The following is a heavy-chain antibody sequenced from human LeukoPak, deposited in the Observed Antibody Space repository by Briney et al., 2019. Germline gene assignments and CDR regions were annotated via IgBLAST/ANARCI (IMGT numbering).Heavy chain of an antibody. CDR2: ISYDGSNK. D-gene: IGHD2-2*02. CDR3: ARDVRVPAVTPDYYYYGMDV. Sequence: GGSLRLSCAASGFTFSSYAMHWVRQAPGKGLEWVAVISYDGSNKYYADSVKGRFTISRDNSKNTLYLQMNSLRAEDTAVYYCARDVRVPAVTPDYYYYGMDVWGQGTTVTVSS. CDR1: GFTFSSYA. J-gene: IGHJ6*02. V-gene: IGHV3-30-3*01.